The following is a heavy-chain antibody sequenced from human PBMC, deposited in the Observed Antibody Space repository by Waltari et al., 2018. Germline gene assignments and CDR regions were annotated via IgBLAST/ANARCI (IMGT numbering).Heavy chain of an antibody. Sequence: EVNLVESGGAVVQPGGSLRLSCPASGFVFDEFTMQWVRQVPGSGLQWVALISWDGGDTYYADSVKGRFTIFRDNSRNSLYLEMKTLTLEDTALYYCATSDYAGKGDYWGHGTLVTVSS. CDR3: ATSDYAGKGDY. V-gene: IGHV3-43*01. D-gene: IGHD5-12*01. CDR1: GFVFDEFT. J-gene: IGHJ4*01. CDR2: ISWDGGDT.